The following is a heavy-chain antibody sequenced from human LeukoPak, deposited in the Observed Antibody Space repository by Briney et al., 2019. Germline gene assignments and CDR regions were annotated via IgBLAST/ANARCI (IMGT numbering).Heavy chain of an antibody. CDR2: IKQDGSEK. CDR1: GFTFSSYW. D-gene: IGHD3-16*01. J-gene: IGHJ1*01. V-gene: IGHV3-7*01. CDR3: ARASGEYDYVWGSYSKNEYFQH. Sequence: GGSLRLSCAASGFTFSSYWMSWVRQAPGKGLEWVANIKQDGSEKYYVDSVKGRFTISRDNAKNSLYLQMNSLRAEDTAVYYCARASGEYDYVWGSYSKNEYFQHWGQGTLVTVSS.